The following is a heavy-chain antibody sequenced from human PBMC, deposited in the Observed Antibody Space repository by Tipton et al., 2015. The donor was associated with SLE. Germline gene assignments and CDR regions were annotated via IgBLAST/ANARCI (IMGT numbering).Heavy chain of an antibody. D-gene: IGHD3-22*01. J-gene: IGHJ4*02. CDR2: IYHSGTA. CDR3: ARHGPHYYYDSSGYVFFEY. V-gene: IGHV4-38-2*01. Sequence: TLSLTCAVSGFSISSGYYWGWIRQSPGKGLEWIGSIYHSGTANYNPSLKSRVTISVDTSKNQFSLKLSSVTAADTAVYYCARHGPHYYYDSSGYVFFEYWGQGTLVTVSS. CDR1: GFSISSGYY.